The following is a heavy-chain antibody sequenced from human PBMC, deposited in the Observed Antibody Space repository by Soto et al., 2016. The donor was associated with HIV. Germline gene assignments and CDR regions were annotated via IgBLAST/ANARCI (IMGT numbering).Heavy chain of an antibody. D-gene: IGHD3-22*01. Sequence: EVQLVESGGGLVQPGGSLRLSCAASGFTFSSYSMNWVRQAPGKGLEWVSYISSSSSTIYYADSVKGRFTISRDNAKNSLYLQMNSLRAEDTAVYYCARDLIHDYYDSSGYQHYWGQGTLVTVSS. CDR1: GFTFSSYS. CDR3: ARDLIHDYYDSSGYQHY. V-gene: IGHV3-48*04. CDR2: ISSSSSTI. J-gene: IGHJ4*02.